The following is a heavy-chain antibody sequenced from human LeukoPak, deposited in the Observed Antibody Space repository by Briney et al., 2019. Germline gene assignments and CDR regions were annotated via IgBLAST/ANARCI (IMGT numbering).Heavy chain of an antibody. D-gene: IGHD6-13*01. V-gene: IGHV4-61*01. CDR1: GYSISSGYY. Sequence: SETLSLTCTVSGYSISSGYYWTWIRQPPGKGLEWIGYIYYSGSTNYNPSLKSRVAISVDTSKNQFSLKLSSVTAADTAVYYCARGQYSSSWYADYYYYYMDVWGKGTTVTISS. CDR3: ARGQYSSSWYADYYYYYMDV. CDR2: IYYSGST. J-gene: IGHJ6*03.